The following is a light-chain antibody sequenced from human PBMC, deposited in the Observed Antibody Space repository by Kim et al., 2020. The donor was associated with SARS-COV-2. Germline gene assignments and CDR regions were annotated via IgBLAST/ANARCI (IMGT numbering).Light chain of an antibody. CDR1: QSVRAF. J-gene: IGKJ4*01. CDR2: DAT. V-gene: IGKV3-11*01. CDR3: QQRSNWRT. Sequence: WFPGESTTRPCSASQSVRAFLGWYQQKRRQATRLIIYDATNKASGVPARFSGSGFGTDFTLTISILEPEDFAVYYWQQRSNWRTFGGGTKVDIK.